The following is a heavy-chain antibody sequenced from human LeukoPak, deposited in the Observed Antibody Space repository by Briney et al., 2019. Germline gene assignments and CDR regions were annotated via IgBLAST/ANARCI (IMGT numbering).Heavy chain of an antibody. Sequence: PGGSLRLSCAASGVSVSVNYMSWVRQAPGKGLEWVSVIYGVGTTYYADSVKGRFTISRDNSKKTLYLQMNSLRVDDTALYYCARVSHEAVASFDIWGQGTMVTVSS. CDR2: IYGVGTT. CDR1: GVSVSVNY. D-gene: IGHD6-19*01. V-gene: IGHV3-53*01. J-gene: IGHJ3*02. CDR3: ARVSHEAVASFDI.